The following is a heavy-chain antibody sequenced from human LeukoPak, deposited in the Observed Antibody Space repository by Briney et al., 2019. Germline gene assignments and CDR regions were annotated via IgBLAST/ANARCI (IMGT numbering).Heavy chain of an antibody. J-gene: IGHJ6*02. CDR1: GYTVTSYY. CDR2: LNPSGGST. V-gene: IGHV1-46*01. CDR3: ASVYNYGMDV. Sequence: GASVKVSCKASGYTVTSYYMHWVRQAPGQGLEWMRILNPSGGSTSYAQKLQGRATLTRATSTSTVYMELSSPRSEDTAVYYCASVYNYGMDVWGQGSTVIVSS.